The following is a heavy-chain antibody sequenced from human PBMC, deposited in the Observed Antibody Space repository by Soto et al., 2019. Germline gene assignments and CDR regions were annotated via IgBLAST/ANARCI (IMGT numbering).Heavy chain of an antibody. CDR2: IYYSGRT. CDR3: AREGIAADVEY. Sequence: SETLYLTCTVSGGSVSRGSYDWSWIRQPPGKGLGRIGYIYYSGRTNYNPSLKSRVTISVDTSKNQFSLKLSSVTAADTAVYYCAREGIAADVEYWGQGTLVTVSS. J-gene: IGHJ4*02. CDR1: GGSVSRGSYD. D-gene: IGHD6-13*01. V-gene: IGHV4-61*01.